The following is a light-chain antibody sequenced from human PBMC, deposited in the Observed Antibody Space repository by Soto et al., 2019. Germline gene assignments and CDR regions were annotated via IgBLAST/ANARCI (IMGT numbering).Light chain of an antibody. CDR2: DAS. J-gene: IGKJ4*01. Sequence: EIVLTQFPATLSLSPGERATLSCRASQSVSTYVAWYQQKSGQAPRLLIYDASNRATGIPARFSGGGSGTDFTLTISNLEPEDFAVYFCQQRSNWRSTFGGGTKVDIK. V-gene: IGKV3-11*01. CDR3: QQRSNWRST. CDR1: QSVSTY.